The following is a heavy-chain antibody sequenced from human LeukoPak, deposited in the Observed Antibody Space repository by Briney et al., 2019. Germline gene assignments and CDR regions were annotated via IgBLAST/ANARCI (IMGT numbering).Heavy chain of an antibody. J-gene: IGHJ4*02. CDR3: ARHTPWGYYKY. D-gene: IGHD7-27*01. Sequence: SETLSLTCTVSGGSLSRDNYYWSWIRQPPGKGLGWIGEINHSGSTNYNPSLKGRVTISVDTSKNQFSLKLSSVTAADTAVYYCARHTPWGYYKYWGQGTLVTVSS. CDR1: GGSLSRDNYY. V-gene: IGHV4-39*01. CDR2: INHSGST.